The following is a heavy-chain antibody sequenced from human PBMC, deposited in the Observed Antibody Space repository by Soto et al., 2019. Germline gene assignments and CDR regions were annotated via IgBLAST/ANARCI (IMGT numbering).Heavy chain of an antibody. CDR2: INHSGST. J-gene: IGHJ4*02. CDR3: ARASYDYIWGSYRYTFDY. CDR1: GGSFSGYY. D-gene: IGHD3-16*02. Sequence: SETLSLTYAVYGGSFSGYYWSWIRQPPGKGLEWIGEINHSGSTYYNPSLKSRVTISVDTSKNQFSLKLSSVTAADTAVYYCARASYDYIWGSYRYTFDYWGQGTLVTVSS. V-gene: IGHV4-34*01.